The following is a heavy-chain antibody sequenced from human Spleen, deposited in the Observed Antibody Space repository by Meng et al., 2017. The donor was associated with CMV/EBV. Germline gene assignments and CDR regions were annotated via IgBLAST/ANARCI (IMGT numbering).Heavy chain of an antibody. V-gene: IGHV3-30*14. Sequence: GGSLRLSCAASGFTFSSYAIHWVRQAPGKGLEWVTVISYHGSNKYYADSVKGRFTISRDNSKNTLYLQMNSLRAEDTAVYYCARSFDYWGQGTLVTSPQ. CDR3: ARSFDY. CDR1: GFTFSSYA. CDR2: ISYHGSNK. J-gene: IGHJ4*02.